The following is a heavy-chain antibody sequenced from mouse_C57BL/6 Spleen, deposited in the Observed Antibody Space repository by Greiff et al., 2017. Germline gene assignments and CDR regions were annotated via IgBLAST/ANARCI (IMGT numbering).Heavy chain of an antibody. CDR1: GFTFSDYG. Sequence: EVQGVESGGGLVKPGGSLKLSCAASGFTFSDYGMHWVRQAPEQGLEWVAYISSGSSTIYYADTVKGRFTISRDNAKNTLFLQMTRMRSEDTAMYYCASNYAMDYWGQGTSVTGSS. V-gene: IGHV5-17*01. J-gene: IGHJ4*01. CDR3: ASNYAMDY. CDR2: ISSGSSTI.